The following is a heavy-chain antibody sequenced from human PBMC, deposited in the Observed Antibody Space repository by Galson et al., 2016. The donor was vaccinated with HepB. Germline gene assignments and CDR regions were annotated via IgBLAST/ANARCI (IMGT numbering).Heavy chain of an antibody. Sequence: ETLSLTCTVSGGSISTYYWNWIRQPPGKGLEWIGYIYCSGSTNYNPSLKSRVTLSVDTSKNQFSLKLTSVTAADTAVYYCARDSAGSFDLWGRGTLVTVSS. V-gene: IGHV4-59*01. D-gene: IGHD3-10*01. J-gene: IGHJ2*01. CDR1: GGSISTYY. CDR3: ARDSAGSFDL. CDR2: IYCSGST.